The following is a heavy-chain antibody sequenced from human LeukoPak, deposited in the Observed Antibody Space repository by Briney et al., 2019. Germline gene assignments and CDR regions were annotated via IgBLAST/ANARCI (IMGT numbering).Heavy chain of an antibody. D-gene: IGHD3-10*01. CDR2: INTDGSTT. CDR1: GFTFSTYW. Sequence: GGSLRLSCVVSGFTFSTYWMYWVRQAPGKGLVWVSRINTDGSTTNYADSVKGRFTISRDNTKNTLYLQMNSLRAEDTAVYYCAKDYGSGSYPYLLFDYWGQGTLVTVSS. J-gene: IGHJ4*02. CDR3: AKDYGSGSYPYLLFDY. V-gene: IGHV3-74*01.